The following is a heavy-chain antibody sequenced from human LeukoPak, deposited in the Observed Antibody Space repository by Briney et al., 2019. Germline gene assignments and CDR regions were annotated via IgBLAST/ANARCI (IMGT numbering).Heavy chain of an antibody. J-gene: IGHJ6*02. D-gene: IGHD3-9*01. CDR2: IYYSRST. V-gene: IGHV4-39*01. CDR3: ARQSSDILTGYYRGPYYYYGMDV. CDR1: GGSISSSNYY. Sequence: SETLSLTCGVSGGSISSSNYYWGWIRQPPGKGLEWIGSIYYSRSTYYNPSLKSGVTISVDTSKNQFSLKLSSVTAADTAVYYCARQSSDILTGYYRGPYYYYGMDVWGQGTTVTVSS.